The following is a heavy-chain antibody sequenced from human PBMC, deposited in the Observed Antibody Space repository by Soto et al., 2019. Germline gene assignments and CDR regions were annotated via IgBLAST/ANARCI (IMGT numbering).Heavy chain of an antibody. CDR1: GGSISSSSYY. CDR2: IYYSGST. Sequence: SETLSLTCTVSGGSISSSSYYWGWIRQPPGKGLEWIGSIYYSGSTYYNPSLKSRVTISVATSKNQFSLKLSSVTAADTAVYYYARLSSVWELPYYFDYWGQGTLVTVSS. V-gene: IGHV4-39*01. CDR3: ARLSSVWELPYYFDY. J-gene: IGHJ4*02. D-gene: IGHD1-26*01.